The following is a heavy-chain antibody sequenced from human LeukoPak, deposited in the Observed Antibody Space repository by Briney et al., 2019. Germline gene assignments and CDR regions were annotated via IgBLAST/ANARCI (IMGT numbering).Heavy chain of an antibody. CDR2: ISDDGSNK. Sequence: GGSLRLSCAASGFTFSSFAIHWVRQAPGKGLEWVAVISDDGSNKHYAESLKDRFTISGDNSKNTLYLQMNSLRGEETAVYYCSREGEDDFWGAFDYWGQGTLVTVSS. CDR1: GFTFSSFA. D-gene: IGHD3-3*01. V-gene: IGHV3-30*01. CDR3: SREGEDDFWGAFDY. J-gene: IGHJ4*02.